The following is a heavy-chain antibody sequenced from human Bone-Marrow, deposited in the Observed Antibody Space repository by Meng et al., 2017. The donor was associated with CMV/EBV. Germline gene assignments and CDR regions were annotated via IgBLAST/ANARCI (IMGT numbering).Heavy chain of an antibody. D-gene: IGHD6-13*01. CDR3: ARWLIAAAGTGWFDP. J-gene: IGHJ5*02. CDR2: IYYSGST. V-gene: IGHV4-59*01. CDR1: GGSISSYY. Sequence: SETLSLTCTVSGGSISSYYWSWIRQPPGKGLEWIGYIYYSGSTNYNPSLKSRVTISVDTSKNQFSLKLSSVTAADTAVYYCARWLIAAAGTGWFDPWGQATLVTVSS.